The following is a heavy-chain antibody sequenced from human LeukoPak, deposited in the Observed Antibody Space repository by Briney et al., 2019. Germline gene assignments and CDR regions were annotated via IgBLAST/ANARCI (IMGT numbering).Heavy chain of an antibody. CDR2: IREDGSEK. CDR3: ARDYTGGWNDY. J-gene: IGHJ4*02. V-gene: IGHV3-7*01. CDR1: GFTFSRHW. Sequence: GGSLRLSCAAAGFTFSRHWMSWVRQAKGKGLECVAKIREDGSEKHYVDSVKGRFTISRDNAKNSLYLQMTSLRAEDTAVHYCARDYTGGWNDYWGQGTLVTVSS. D-gene: IGHD7-27*01.